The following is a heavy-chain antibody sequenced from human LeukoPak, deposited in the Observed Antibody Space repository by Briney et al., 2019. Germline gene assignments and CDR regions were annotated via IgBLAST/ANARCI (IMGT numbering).Heavy chain of an antibody. CDR1: GYRFTSYW. CDR3: ARARNWNDVVWFDY. J-gene: IGHJ4*02. D-gene: IGHD1-1*01. CDR2: IDPPDSYT. Sequence: GGSLRLSCKGSGYRFTSYWISWVRQMPGKGLEWMGRIDPPDSYTNYSPSFEGHVTISADKSTATVYLQWSSLKASDTAMYYCARARNWNDVVWFDYWGQGTLVTVSS. V-gene: IGHV5-10-1*01.